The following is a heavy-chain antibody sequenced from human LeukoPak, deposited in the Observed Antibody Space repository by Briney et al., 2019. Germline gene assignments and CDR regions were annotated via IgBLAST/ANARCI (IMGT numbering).Heavy chain of an antibody. CDR1: GYAFTKSA. CDR2: INTNTGNP. Sequence: ASVTVSCKASGYAFTKSAMNWVRQAPGQGLEWMGWINTNTGNPTYARGFTGRFVFSLDTSVSTAYLQITSLKADDTAVYYCSRDRNLDYSFDWGQGTLVTVSS. D-gene: IGHD4-11*01. V-gene: IGHV7-4-1*02. CDR3: SRDRNLDYSFD. J-gene: IGHJ4*02.